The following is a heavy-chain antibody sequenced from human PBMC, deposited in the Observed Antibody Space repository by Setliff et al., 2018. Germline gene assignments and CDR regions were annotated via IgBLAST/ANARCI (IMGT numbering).Heavy chain of an antibody. CDR1: GFTFSSYS. D-gene: IGHD2-2*01. V-gene: IGHV3-21*05. Sequence: PGGSLRLSCAASGFTFSSYSMNWVRQAPGKGLEWVSYISSSSSYIYYADSVKGRFTISRDNAKNSLYLQMNSLRAEDTAVYYCAKDNVVVPAATFDFWSGSYYMDVWGKGTTVTV. J-gene: IGHJ6*03. CDR3: AKDNVVVPAATFDFWSGSYYMDV. CDR2: ISSSSSYI.